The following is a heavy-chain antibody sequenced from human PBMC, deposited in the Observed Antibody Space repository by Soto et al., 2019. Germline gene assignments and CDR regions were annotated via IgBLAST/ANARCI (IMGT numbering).Heavy chain of an antibody. J-gene: IGHJ4*02. Sequence: SETLSLTCTVSGGSINTFYWSWVRQPAGKGLEWIGRIFSSGSTSFNPSLESRVAMSVDTSKNHFSLNLSSVTAADMTVYYCAREGSYSAYNFAHGIQLWSFDFWGQGALITVSS. V-gene: IGHV4-4*07. CDR2: IFSSGST. D-gene: IGHD5-12*01. CDR1: GGSINTFY. CDR3: AREGSYSAYNFAHGIQLWSFDF.